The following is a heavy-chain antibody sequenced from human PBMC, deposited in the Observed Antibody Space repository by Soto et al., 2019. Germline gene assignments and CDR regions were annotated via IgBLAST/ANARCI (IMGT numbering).Heavy chain of an antibody. D-gene: IGHD3-16*02. CDR3: ARHKGEDLGELSSIYYYCWDV. Sequence: PGESLKISCKGSGYSFSSYWIGWGRQMPGKGLEWMGIIYPGDSDTRYSPSFQGQVTISADKSISTAYLQWSSLKASDTAMYYCARHKGEDLGELSSIYYYCWDVWGKETRVTVSS. CDR1: GYSFSSYW. V-gene: IGHV5-51*01. J-gene: IGHJ6*03. CDR2: IYPGDSDT.